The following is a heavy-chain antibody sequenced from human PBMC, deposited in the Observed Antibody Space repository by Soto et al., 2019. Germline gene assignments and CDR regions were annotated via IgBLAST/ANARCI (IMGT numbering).Heavy chain of an antibody. CDR3: VRSGTARLLRHSWFDT. CDR2: ITTSSAYI. CDR1: GFTFNTYD. Sequence: EVQLVESGGGLVKPGGSLSLSCAASGFTFNTYDMNWVRQAPGKGLEWVSSITTSSAYIYYADSLKGRITISRDNAKTSLFLQMNSLRAEDTAVYYCVRSGTARLLRHSWFDTWGQGTLVTVSS. D-gene: IGHD2-21*01. V-gene: IGHV3-21*01. J-gene: IGHJ5*02.